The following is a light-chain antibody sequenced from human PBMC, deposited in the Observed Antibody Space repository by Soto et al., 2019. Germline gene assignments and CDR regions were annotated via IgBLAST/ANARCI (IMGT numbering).Light chain of an antibody. CDR2: KAS. J-gene: IGKJ2*01. Sequence: DIQMTQSPSTLSASVGDRVTITCRASQSIDINLAWYQQKPGKAPNLLIYKASSLESGVPSRFSGSGSGTEFTLTISSLQPDDFATYYFQQYQHQSYPNTFGQGPKLEIK. V-gene: IGKV1-5*03. CDR1: QSIDIN. CDR3: QQYQHQSYPNT.